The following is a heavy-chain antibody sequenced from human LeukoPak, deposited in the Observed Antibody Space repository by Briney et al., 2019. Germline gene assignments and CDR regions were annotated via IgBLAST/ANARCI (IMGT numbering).Heavy chain of an antibody. D-gene: IGHD1-26*01. CDR1: GFTFSSYS. Sequence: PGGSLRLSCAASGFTFSSYSMNWVRQAPGKGLEWVSYISSSSSTIYYADSVKGRFTISRDNAKNTLYLQMNSLRAEDTAVYYCAKDPIVGATTGTDAFDIWGQGTMVTVSS. J-gene: IGHJ3*02. V-gene: IGHV3-48*01. CDR3: AKDPIVGATTGTDAFDI. CDR2: ISSSSSTI.